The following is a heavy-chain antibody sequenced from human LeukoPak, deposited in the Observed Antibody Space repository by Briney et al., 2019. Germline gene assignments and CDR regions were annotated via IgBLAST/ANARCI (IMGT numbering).Heavy chain of an antibody. Sequence: SVKVSCKASGGTFSSYAISWVRQAPGQGLEWMGGIIPIFGTANYARKFQGRVTNTADESTSTAYMELSSLRSEDTAVYYCARDRDDYVWGSSSRYFDYWGQGTLVTVSS. J-gene: IGHJ4*02. CDR3: ARDRDDYVWGSSSRYFDY. V-gene: IGHV1-69*13. D-gene: IGHD3-16*01. CDR1: GGTFSSYA. CDR2: IIPIFGTA.